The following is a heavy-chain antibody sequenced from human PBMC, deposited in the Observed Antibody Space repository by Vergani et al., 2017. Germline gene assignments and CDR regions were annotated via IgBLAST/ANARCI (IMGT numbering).Heavy chain of an antibody. CDR3: ARDGAVVTLDY. Sequence: QVQLVQSGAEVKKPGSSVKVSCKASGGTFSSYTISWVRQAPGQGLEWMGRIIPILGIANYAQKFQGRVTITADKSTSTAYMELSSLSSDDTAVYYCARDGAVVTLDYWGQGTLVTVSS. V-gene: IGHV1-69*08. J-gene: IGHJ4*02. CDR1: GGTFSSYT. D-gene: IGHD4-23*01. CDR2: IIPILGIA.